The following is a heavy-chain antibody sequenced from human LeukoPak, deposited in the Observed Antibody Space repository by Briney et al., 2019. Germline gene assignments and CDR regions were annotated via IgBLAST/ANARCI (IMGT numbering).Heavy chain of an antibody. V-gene: IGHV3-23*01. CDR3: AKTLSPYCSSTSCYFEWFDP. CDR2: ISGSGGST. Sequence: PGGSLRLSCAASGFTFSSYAMSWVRQAPGKGLEWVSAISGSGGSTYYADSVKGRFTISRDNSKNTLHLQMNSLRAEDTAVYYCAKTLSPYCSSTSCYFEWFDPWGQGTLVTVSS. D-gene: IGHD2-2*01. CDR1: GFTFSSYA. J-gene: IGHJ5*02.